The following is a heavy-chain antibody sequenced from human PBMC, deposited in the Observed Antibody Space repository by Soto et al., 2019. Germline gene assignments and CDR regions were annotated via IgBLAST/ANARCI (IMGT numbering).Heavy chain of an antibody. CDR1: GYIFTNYA. D-gene: IGHD3-10*01. CDR3: ARDLGFGLSDY. V-gene: IGHV1-3*01. Sequence: ASVKVSCKASGYIFTNYAIHWVRQAPGQRLEWMGWINAGNGKTKYSQNFQGRVTITRDTSASTAYMELSSLRSEDTAVYYCARDLGFGLSDYWGQGTLVTVS. J-gene: IGHJ4*02. CDR2: INAGNGKT.